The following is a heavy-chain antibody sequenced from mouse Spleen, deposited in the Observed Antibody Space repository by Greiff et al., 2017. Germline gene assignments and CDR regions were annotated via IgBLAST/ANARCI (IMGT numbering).Heavy chain of an antibody. CDR1: GFSLTSYG. J-gene: IGHJ4*01. Sequence: VQLQQSGPGLVQPSQSLSITCTVSGFSLTSYGVHWVRQSPGKGLEWLGVIWSGGSTDYNAAFISRLSISKDNSKSQVFFKMNSLQADDTAIYYCASPGYDDAMDYWGQGTSVTVSS. CDR3: ASPGYDDAMDY. CDR2: IWSGGST. D-gene: IGHD2-2*01. V-gene: IGHV2-2*01.